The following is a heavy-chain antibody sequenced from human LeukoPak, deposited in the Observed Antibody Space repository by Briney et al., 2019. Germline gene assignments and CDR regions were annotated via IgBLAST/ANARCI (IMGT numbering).Heavy chain of an antibody. CDR2: SSSNGGST. CDR3: VNQISGWVY. CDR1: GFTFSTLP. D-gene: IGHD6-19*01. J-gene: IGHJ4*02. V-gene: IGHV3-64D*06. Sequence: GGSLRLSCSASGFTFSTLPMHWVRQAPGKGPEYVSGSSSNGGSTYYADSAKGRFIISRDNSKNTLYLQMSSLRPEDTAVYYCVNQISGWVYWGQGTLVTVSS.